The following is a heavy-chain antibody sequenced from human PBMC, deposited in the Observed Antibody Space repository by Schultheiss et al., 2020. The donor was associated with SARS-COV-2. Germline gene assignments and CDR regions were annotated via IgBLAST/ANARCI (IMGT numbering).Heavy chain of an antibody. CDR1: GGSISSGGYY. CDR2: VYYSGST. J-gene: IGHJ5*01. V-gene: IGHV4-39*02. Sequence: SETLSLTCTVSGGSISSGGYYWGWIRQPPGKGLEWIGTVYYSGSTYYNPSLKSRVTISVDTSQNHFSLRLNSMTAADTAVYYCARDLRAEVVTAFDSWGQGTLVTVSS. CDR3: ARDLRAEVVTAFDS. D-gene: IGHD2-21*02.